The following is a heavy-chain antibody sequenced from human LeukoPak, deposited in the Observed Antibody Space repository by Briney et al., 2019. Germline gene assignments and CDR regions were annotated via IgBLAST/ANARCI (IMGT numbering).Heavy chain of an antibody. Sequence: PGGSLRLSCAASGFTFSSYAMHWVRQAPGKGLEWVAVISYDGSNKYYADSVKGRFTISRDNSKNTLYLQMNSLRAEDTAVYYCARVRSGLVGPPDAFDIWGQGTMVTVSS. CDR3: ARVRSGLVGPPDAFDI. CDR2: ISYDGSNK. J-gene: IGHJ3*02. V-gene: IGHV3-30*14. D-gene: IGHD2-15*01. CDR1: GFTFSSYA.